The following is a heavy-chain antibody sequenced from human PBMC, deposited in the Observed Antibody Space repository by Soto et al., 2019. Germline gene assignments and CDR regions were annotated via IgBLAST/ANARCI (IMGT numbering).Heavy chain of an antibody. J-gene: IGHJ4*02. CDR3: ATVPPRIVVVLAEFPT. CDR1: GTSISSSYW. D-gene: IGHD2-21*01. V-gene: IGHV4-4*02. Sequence: QVQLKQSGPGLVRPSGTLSLTCRVSGTSISSSYWWAWVRQSPGKGLEWIGEIYHNGITKYNPSLKSRVSMSIDKSNTQLSLKLTSVPAADTAVYYCATVPPRIVVVLAEFPTWCQGTLVTVSS. CDR2: IYHNGIT.